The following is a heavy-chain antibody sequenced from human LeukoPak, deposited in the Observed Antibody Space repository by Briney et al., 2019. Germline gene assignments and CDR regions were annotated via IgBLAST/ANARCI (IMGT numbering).Heavy chain of an antibody. CDR3: ARPSKKAVAGMLYYFDY. V-gene: IGHV3-30*01. J-gene: IGHJ4*02. Sequence: GGSLRLSCAASGFTFSSYAMHWVRQAPGKGLEGVAVISYDGSNKYYADSVKGRFTISRDNSKNTLYLQMNSLRAEDTAVYYCARPSKKAVAGMLYYFDYWGQGTLVTVSS. CDR1: GFTFSSYA. CDR2: ISYDGSNK. D-gene: IGHD6-19*01.